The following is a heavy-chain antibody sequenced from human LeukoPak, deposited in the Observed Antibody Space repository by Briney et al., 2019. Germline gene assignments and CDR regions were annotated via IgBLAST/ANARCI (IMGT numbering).Heavy chain of an antibody. J-gene: IGHJ6*02. CDR2: IIPIFGTA. Sequence: GASVTVSCKASGGTFSSYAISWVRQAPGQGLEWMGGIIPIFGTANYAQKFQGRVTITADESTSTAYMELSSLRSEDTAVYYCARAVCSGGSCRPTALYYYYGMDVWGQGTTVTVSS. CDR1: GGTFSSYA. CDR3: ARAVCSGGSCRPTALYYYYGMDV. V-gene: IGHV1-69*13. D-gene: IGHD2-15*01.